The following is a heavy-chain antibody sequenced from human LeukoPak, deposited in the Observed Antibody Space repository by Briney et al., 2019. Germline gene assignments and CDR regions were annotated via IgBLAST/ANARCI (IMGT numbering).Heavy chain of an antibody. V-gene: IGHV1-69*05. CDR3: ARARSGSSYDAFDI. Sequence: SVKVSCKASGGTFSSYAISWVRQAPGQGLEWMGGIIPIFGTANYAQEFQGRVTITTDESTSTAYMELSSLRSEDTAVYYCARARSGSSYDAFDIWGQGTIVTVSS. J-gene: IGHJ3*02. D-gene: IGHD1-26*01. CDR2: IIPIFGTA. CDR1: GGTFSSYA.